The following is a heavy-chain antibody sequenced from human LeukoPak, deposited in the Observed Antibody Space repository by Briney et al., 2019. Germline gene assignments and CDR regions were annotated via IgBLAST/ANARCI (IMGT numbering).Heavy chain of an antibody. Sequence: QPGGSLRLSCAASGFTFSSYRMHWVRHAPGKGLVWVSRINSDGSSTIYADSVKGRFTISTDNSKNTLYLQMNSLRAEDAAIYYCAKDGGSGMGFDPWGQGTLVTVSS. CDR3: AKDGGSGMGFDP. CDR1: GFTFSSYR. J-gene: IGHJ5*02. CDR2: INSDGSST. D-gene: IGHD3-10*01. V-gene: IGHV3-74*01.